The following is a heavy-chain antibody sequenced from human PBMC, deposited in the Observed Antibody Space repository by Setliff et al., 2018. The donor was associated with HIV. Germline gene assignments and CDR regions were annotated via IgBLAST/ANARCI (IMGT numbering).Heavy chain of an antibody. CDR3: ARLGYSGSLVGAFDI. V-gene: IGHV4-38-2*02. Sequence: PSETLSLTCTVSGYSISSGYYWGWIRQPPGKGLEWIGSIYHSGNTYYNSSLKSRVTISVDTSKNQFSLNLTSVTAADTAVYYCARLGYSGSLVGAFDIWGQGTMVTVSS. CDR2: IYHSGNT. CDR1: GYSISSGYY. D-gene: IGHD1-26*01. J-gene: IGHJ3*02.